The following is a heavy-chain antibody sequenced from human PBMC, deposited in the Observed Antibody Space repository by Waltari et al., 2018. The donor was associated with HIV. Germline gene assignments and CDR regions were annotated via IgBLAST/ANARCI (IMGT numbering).Heavy chain of an antibody. J-gene: IGHJ4*02. Sequence: QLQLQESGPGLVKPSETLSLTCTVSGGSISSSSYYWGWIRQPPGTGLEWIGSIYYSGSTYYNPTLTRRATIAVETSKNQFSLKRSSVTAADTAVYYCARHLAGIAVAGELYCDCWGQETLVTVSS. CDR2: IYYSGST. CDR1: GGSISSSSYY. D-gene: IGHD6-19*01. V-gene: IGHV4-39*01. CDR3: ARHLAGIAVAGELYCDC.